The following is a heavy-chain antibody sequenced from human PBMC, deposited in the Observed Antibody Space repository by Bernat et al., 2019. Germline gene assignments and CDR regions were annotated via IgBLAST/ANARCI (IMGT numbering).Heavy chain of an antibody. CDR2: IYSGGST. Sequence: EVQLVESGGGLIQPGGSLRLSCAASGFTVSNNYMSWVRQAPGKGLEWVSVIYSGGSTYYADSVKGRFTISRDTSKKTQYLQMNSRRAEDTAVYYCARDLRVYGDYYDAFDIWGQGTMVTVSS. D-gene: IGHD4-17*01. CDR1: GFTVSNNY. J-gene: IGHJ3*02. CDR3: ARDLRVYGDYYDAFDI. V-gene: IGHV3-53*01.